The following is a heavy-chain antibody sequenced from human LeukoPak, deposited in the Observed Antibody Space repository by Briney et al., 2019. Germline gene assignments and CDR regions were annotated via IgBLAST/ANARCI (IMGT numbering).Heavy chain of an antibody. CDR1: GFTFSSYG. CDR3: AKDFSGRYSNYTFDYYYYGMDV. CDR2: ISYDGSNE. J-gene: IGHJ6*02. D-gene: IGHD4-11*01. V-gene: IGHV3-30*18. Sequence: GGSLRLSCAASGFTFSSYGMHWVRQAPGKGLEWVAVISYDGSNEYYADSVKGRFTISRDNSKNTLYLQMNSLRAKDTAVYYCAKDFSGRYSNYTFDYYYYGMDVWGQGTTVTVSS.